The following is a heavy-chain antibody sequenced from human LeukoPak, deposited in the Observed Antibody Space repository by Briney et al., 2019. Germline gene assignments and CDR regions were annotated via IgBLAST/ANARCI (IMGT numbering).Heavy chain of an antibody. J-gene: IGHJ6*02. Sequence: GGSLRLSCAASGFIFSSYAMHWVRQAPGKGLEWVAVISYDGSNKYYADSVKGRFTISRDNSKNTLYLQTSSLRPEDTAVYYCAKVQTSNYYYYGMDVWGQGTTVTVSS. CDR3: AKVQTSNYYYYGMDV. CDR1: GFIFSSYA. CDR2: ISYDGSNK. D-gene: IGHD1-1*01. V-gene: IGHV3-30*18.